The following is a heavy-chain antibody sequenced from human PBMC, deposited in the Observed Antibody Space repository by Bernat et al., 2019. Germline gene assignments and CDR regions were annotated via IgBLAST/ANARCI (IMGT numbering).Heavy chain of an antibody. Sequence: QVQLQQWGAGLLKPSETLSLTCAVYGGSFSGYYWSWIRQPPGKGLEWIGEINHSGSTNYNPSLKGRVTTSVDTSKNQFSLKLSSVTAADTAVYYCARVGRRAVVGYWGQGTLVTVSS. V-gene: IGHV4-34*01. D-gene: IGHD2-15*01. J-gene: IGHJ4*02. CDR2: INHSGST. CDR1: GGSFSGYY. CDR3: ARVGRRAVVGY.